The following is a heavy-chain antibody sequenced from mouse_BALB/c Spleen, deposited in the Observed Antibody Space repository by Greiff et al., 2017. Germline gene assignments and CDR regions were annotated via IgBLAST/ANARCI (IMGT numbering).Heavy chain of an antibody. J-gene: IGHJ3*01. Sequence: VQLQQSGAELVKPGASVKLSCKASGYTFTSYYMYWVKQRPGQGLEWIGEINPSNGGTNFNEKFKSKATLTVDKSSSTAYMQLSSLTSVDSAVYYCTRKYGNYGGFAYWGQGTLVTVSA. D-gene: IGHD2-10*02. CDR3: TRKYGNYGGFAY. CDR1: GYTFTSYY. CDR2: INPSNGGT. V-gene: IGHV1S81*02.